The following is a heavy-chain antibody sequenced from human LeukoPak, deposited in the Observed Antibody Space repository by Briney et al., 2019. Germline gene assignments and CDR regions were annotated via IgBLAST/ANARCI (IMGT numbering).Heavy chain of an antibody. CDR3: ARGSGYSSLFDY. D-gene: IGHD5-18*01. Sequence: GGSLRLSCAASGFTFSNYGMHWARQAPGKGLEWVAVIWYDGSNENYADSVKGRFTISRDNSKNTLYLQMNSLRAEDTAVYYCARGSGYSSLFDYWGQGTLVTVSS. J-gene: IGHJ4*02. CDR1: GFTFSNYG. V-gene: IGHV3-33*01. CDR2: IWYDGSNE.